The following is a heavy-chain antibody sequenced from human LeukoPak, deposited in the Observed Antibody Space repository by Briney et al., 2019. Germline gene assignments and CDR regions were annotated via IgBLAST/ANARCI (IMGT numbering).Heavy chain of an antibody. CDR2: IYYSGST. D-gene: IGHD3-22*01. V-gene: IGHV4-61*01. J-gene: IGHJ4*02. CDR1: GGSVSSGSYY. Sequence: SETLSLTCTVSGGSVSSGSYYWSWIRQPPGKGLEWIGYIYYSGSTNYNPSLKSRVTISVDTSKNQFSLKLSSVTAADTAVYYCATNRDSSGYYVDYWGQGTLVTVSS. CDR3: ATNRDSSGYYVDY.